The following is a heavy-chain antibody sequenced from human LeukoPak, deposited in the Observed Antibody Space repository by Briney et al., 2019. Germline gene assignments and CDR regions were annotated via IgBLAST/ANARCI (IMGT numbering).Heavy chain of an antibody. D-gene: IGHD5/OR15-5a*01. Sequence: PSQTLSLTCTVSGGSISSGDYYWSWIRQPPGKGLEWIGYIYYSGSTYYNPSLKSRVTISVDTSKNQFSLKLSSVTAADTAVYYCARLSTGFGWLDPWGQGTLVTVSS. J-gene: IGHJ5*02. CDR2: IYYSGST. CDR1: GGSISSGDYY. CDR3: ARLSTGFGWLDP. V-gene: IGHV4-30-4*01.